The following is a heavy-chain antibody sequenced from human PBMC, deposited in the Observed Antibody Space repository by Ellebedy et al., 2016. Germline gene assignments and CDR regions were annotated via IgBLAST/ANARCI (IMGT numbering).Heavy chain of an antibody. CDR2: IRGSGDST. CDR1: GFTFSNYA. CDR3: ARDYGNDYSLYFTD. J-gene: IGHJ4*02. Sequence: GGSLRLXXAASGFTFSNYAMSWVRQAPGRGLEWVSAIRGSGDSTYYADSVKGRFIISRDNSKNMVYLQMNSLRAEDTAVYYCARDYGNDYSLYFTDWGQGTRVTVSS. V-gene: IGHV3-23*01. D-gene: IGHD3-3*01.